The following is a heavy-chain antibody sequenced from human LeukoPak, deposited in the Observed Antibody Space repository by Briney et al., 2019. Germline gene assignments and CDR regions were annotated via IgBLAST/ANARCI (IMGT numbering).Heavy chain of an antibody. V-gene: IGHV1-2*02. D-gene: IGHD6-13*01. CDR1: GYTFTGYY. CDR2: INPNSGGT. Sequence: GASVKVSCKASGYTFTGYYMHWVRQAPGQGLEWMGWINPNSGGTNYAQKFQGRVTMTRDTSISTAYMELSRLRSDDTAVYYCARDPAAAGTSWFDPWRQGTLVTVSS. J-gene: IGHJ5*02. CDR3: ARDPAAAGTSWFDP.